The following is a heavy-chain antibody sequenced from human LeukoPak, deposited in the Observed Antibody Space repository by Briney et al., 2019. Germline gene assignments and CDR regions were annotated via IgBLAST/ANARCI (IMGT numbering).Heavy chain of an antibody. V-gene: IGHV3-30*18. J-gene: IGHJ6*02. Sequence: PGRSLRLSCAASGFTFSSYGMHWVRQAPGKGLEWVAVISYDGSNKYYADSVKGRFTISRDNAKNSLYLQMNSLRPEDTALYYCAKDRHNYYYYGMDVWGQGTTVTVSS. CDR2: ISYDGSNK. CDR3: AKDRHNYYYYGMDV. CDR1: GFTFSSYG.